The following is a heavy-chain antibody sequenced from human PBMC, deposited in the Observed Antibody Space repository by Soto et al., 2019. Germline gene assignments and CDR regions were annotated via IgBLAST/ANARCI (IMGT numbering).Heavy chain of an antibody. V-gene: IGHV4-39*01. CDR3: AEHYYGSGSYWNFDY. J-gene: IGHJ4*02. CDR2: IYYNGDT. D-gene: IGHD3-10*01. Sequence: SETLSLTCTVSGGSISSSSYYWGWIRQPPGKGLEWIGSIYYNGDTYYNPSLKSRVTISVDTSKSQFSLRLSSVTAADTAVYYCAEHYYGSGSYWNFDYWGPGTLVTVSS. CDR1: GGSISSSSYY.